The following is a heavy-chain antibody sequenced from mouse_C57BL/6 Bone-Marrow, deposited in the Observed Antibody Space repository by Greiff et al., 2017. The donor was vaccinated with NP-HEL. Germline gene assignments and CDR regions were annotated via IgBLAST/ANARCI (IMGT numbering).Heavy chain of an antibody. Sequence: QVQLQQPGAELVKPGASVKMSCKASGYTFTSYWITWVKQRPGQGLEWIGDIYPGSGSTNYNEKLKSKATLTVDTSSSTAYMQLSSLTSEDSAVYYCALIYYYGSFYWYFDVWGTGTTVTVSS. J-gene: IGHJ1*03. V-gene: IGHV1-55*01. CDR2: IYPGSGST. CDR1: GYTFTSYW. D-gene: IGHD1-1*01. CDR3: ALIYYYGSFYWYFDV.